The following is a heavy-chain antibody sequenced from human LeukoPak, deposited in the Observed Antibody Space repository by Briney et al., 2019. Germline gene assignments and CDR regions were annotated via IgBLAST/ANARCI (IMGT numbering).Heavy chain of an antibody. J-gene: IGHJ4*02. V-gene: IGHV4-59*08. D-gene: IGHD6-13*01. CDR3: ARGIAAAGLGLDY. Sequence: PSETLSLTCTVSGGSISSYYWSWLREPPGKGLEWIGYIYYSGSTNYNPSLKSRVTISVDTSKNQFSLKLSSVTAADTAVYYCARGIAAAGLGLDYWGQGTLVTVSS. CDR2: IYYSGST. CDR1: GGSISSYY.